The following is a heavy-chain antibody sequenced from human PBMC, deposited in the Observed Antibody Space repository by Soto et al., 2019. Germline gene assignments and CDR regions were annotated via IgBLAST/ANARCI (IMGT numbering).Heavy chain of an antibody. CDR2: IIPIFGTA. J-gene: IGHJ6*02. V-gene: IGHV1-69*13. Sequence: SVKVSCKASGGTFSSYAISWVRQAPGQGLAWMGGIIPIFGTANYAQKFQGRATITADESTSTAYMELSSLRTEDTAVYYCARVPDIAKYYYYYGMDVWGQGTTVTVSS. CDR1: GGTFSSYA. D-gene: IGHD2-15*01. CDR3: ARVPDIAKYYYYYGMDV.